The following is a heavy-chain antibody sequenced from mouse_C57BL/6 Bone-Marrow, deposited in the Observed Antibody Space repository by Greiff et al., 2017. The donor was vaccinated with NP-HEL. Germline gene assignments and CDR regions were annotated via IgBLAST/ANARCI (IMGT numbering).Heavy chain of an antibody. CDR3: ARGRFYFDYYGSSYGAWFAY. CDR2: IDPNSGGT. J-gene: IGHJ3*01. Sequence: QVQLQQPGAELVKPGASVKLSCKASGYTFTSYWMHWVKQRPGRGLEWIGRIDPNSGGTKYNEKFKSKATLTVDKPSSTAYMQLSSLTSEDSAVYYCARGRFYFDYYGSSYGAWFAYWGQGTLVTVSA. CDR1: GYTFTSYW. D-gene: IGHD1-1*01. V-gene: IGHV1-72*01.